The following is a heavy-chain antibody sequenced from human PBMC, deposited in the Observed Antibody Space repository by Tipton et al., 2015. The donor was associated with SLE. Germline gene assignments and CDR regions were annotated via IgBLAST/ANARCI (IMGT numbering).Heavy chain of an antibody. CDR2: IYTSGST. CDR1: GFTFSSYA. D-gene: IGHD2-15*01. CDR3: ARHTLDAFDI. J-gene: IGHJ3*02. V-gene: IGHV4-4*09. Sequence: LRLSCAASGFTFSSYAMSWVRQAPGKGLEWIRYIYTSGSTNYNPSLKSRVTISVDTSKNQFSLKLSSVTAADTAVYYCARHTLDAFDIWGQGTMVTVSS.